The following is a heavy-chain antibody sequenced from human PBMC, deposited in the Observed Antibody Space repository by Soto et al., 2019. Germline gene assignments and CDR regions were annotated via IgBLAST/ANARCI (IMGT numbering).Heavy chain of an antibody. CDR1: GYTFTSYD. CDR3: ARVLVPAAYYYYYGMDV. J-gene: IGHJ6*02. CDR2: MNPNSGNT. Sequence: ASVKVSCKASGYTFTSYDINWVRQATGQGLEWMGWMNPNSGNTGYAQKFQGRVTMTRNTPISTAYMELSSLRSEDTAVYYCARVLVPAAYYYYYGMDVWGQGTTVTVSS. D-gene: IGHD2-2*01. V-gene: IGHV1-8*01.